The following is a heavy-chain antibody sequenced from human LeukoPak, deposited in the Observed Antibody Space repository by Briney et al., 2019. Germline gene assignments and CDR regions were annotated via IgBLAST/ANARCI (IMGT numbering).Heavy chain of an antibody. CDR2: VYHSGLT. Sequence: SETLSLTCAVSGGSVSTGSYYWSWLRQPPGKGLEWIGFVYHSGLTNYNPSLKSRVTISVDTSKNQFSLKLSSVTAADTAVYYCARGAIKVMGDFWSGYYRRGGYFDYWGQGTLVTVSS. J-gene: IGHJ4*02. CDR3: ARGAIKVMGDFWSGYYRRGGYFDY. CDR1: GGSVSTGSYY. V-gene: IGHV4-61*01. D-gene: IGHD3-3*01.